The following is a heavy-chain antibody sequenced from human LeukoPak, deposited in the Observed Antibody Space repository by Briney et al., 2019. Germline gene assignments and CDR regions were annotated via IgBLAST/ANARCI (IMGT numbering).Heavy chain of an antibody. V-gene: IGHV3-13*01. D-gene: IGHD5-18*01. CDR2: IGTAGDT. CDR3: ARERPGRIQLGHVGAFDI. J-gene: IGHJ3*02. Sequence: GGSLRLSCAASGFTFSSYDMHWVRQATGKGLEWVSAIGTAGDTYYPGSVKGRFTISRENAKNSLYLQMNSLRAGDTAVYYCARERPGRIQLGHVGAFDIWGQGTMVTVSS. CDR1: GFTFSSYD.